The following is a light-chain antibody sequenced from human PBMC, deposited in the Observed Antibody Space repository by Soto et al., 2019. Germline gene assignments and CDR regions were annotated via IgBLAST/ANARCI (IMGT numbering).Light chain of an antibody. J-gene: IGKJ4*01. V-gene: IGKV3-15*01. Sequence: EVVMTQFPATLSVSPGGRATLSCRASQSVWSNLAWYQQKPGQAPRLLIYGASTRATGVPAKFSGSGSGTDVTLTISSLQTEDFGVYYCQQYDNRSPLTFGGGTKVEI. CDR2: GAS. CDR3: QQYDNRSPLT. CDR1: QSVWSN.